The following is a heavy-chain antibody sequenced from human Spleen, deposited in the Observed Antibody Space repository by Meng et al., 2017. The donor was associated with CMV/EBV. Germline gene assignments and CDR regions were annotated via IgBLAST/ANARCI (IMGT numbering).Heavy chain of an antibody. D-gene: IGHD3-16*02. CDR3: AKAGGDYVWGSYRYMAY. CDR2: MSFDGTNK. CDR1: GFTFRSYT. Sequence: GGSLRLSCAASGFTFRSYTMHWVRQAPGKGLEWVAVMSFDGTNKYYADSVEGRFIISRDNSKNTLYLQTNSLRAEDTAVYYCAKAGGDYVWGSYRYMAYWGQGTLVTVSS. J-gene: IGHJ4*02. V-gene: IGHV3-30*04.